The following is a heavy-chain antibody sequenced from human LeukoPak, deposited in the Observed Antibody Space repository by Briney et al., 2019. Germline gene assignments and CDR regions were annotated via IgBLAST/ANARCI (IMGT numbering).Heavy chain of an antibody. V-gene: IGHV4-39*07. J-gene: IGHJ2*01. CDR1: GGSISSSSYY. CDR2: IYYSGST. D-gene: IGHD3-9*01. Sequence: PSETLSLTCTVSGGSISSSSYYWGWIRQPPGRGLEWIGSIYYSGSTYYNPSLKSRVTISVDTSKNQFSLKLSSVTAADTAVYYCARGLTQRYFDWLLDWYFDLWGRGTLVTVSS. CDR3: ARGLTQRYFDWLLDWYFDL.